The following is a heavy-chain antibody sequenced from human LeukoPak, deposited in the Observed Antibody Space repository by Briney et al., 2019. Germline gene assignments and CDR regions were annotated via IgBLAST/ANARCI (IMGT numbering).Heavy chain of an antibody. J-gene: IGHJ4*02. D-gene: IGHD3-22*01. V-gene: IGHV1-46*01. CDR2: INPSGGST. CDR1: GYTFTSYY. Sequence: ASVKVSCKASGYTFTSYYMHWVRQAPGQGLEWMGIINPSGGSTIYAQKFQGRVTMTEDTSTDTAYMELSSLRSEDTAVYYCVTVKRGYTYYFDYWGQGTLVTVSS. CDR3: VTVKRGYTYYFDY.